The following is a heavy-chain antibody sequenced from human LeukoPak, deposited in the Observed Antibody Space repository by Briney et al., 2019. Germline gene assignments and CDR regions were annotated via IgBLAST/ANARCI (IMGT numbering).Heavy chain of an antibody. V-gene: IGHV4-34*01. CDR2: ITYKGSA. CDR1: GGFDTNYF. D-gene: IGHD2-21*02. J-gene: IGHJ4*02. Sequence: SETLSLTCAVYGGFDTNYFMGFRQPPGKGLEWFGEITYKGSANYNPSLKSRAALSINAPQRQFTLKLTSLTAADTAIYCCAVYGGDWHFDYWGQGNSVIVSS. CDR3: AVYGGDWHFDY.